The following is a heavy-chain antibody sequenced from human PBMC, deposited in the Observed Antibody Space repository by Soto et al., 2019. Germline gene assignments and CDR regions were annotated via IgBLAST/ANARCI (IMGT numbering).Heavy chain of an antibody. Sequence: GGSLRLSCAASGFTFSSYWMSWVRQAPGKGLEWVANIKQDGSEKYYVDSVTGRFTISRDNAKNSLYLQMNSLRAEDTAVYYCARDHGLLHFDYWGQGTLVTVSS. J-gene: IGHJ4*02. CDR3: ARDHGLLHFDY. CDR1: GFTFSSYW. D-gene: IGHD3-22*01. CDR2: IKQDGSEK. V-gene: IGHV3-7*01.